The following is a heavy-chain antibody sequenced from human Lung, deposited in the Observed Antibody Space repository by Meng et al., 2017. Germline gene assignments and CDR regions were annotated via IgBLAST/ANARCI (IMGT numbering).Heavy chain of an antibody. Sequence: QGQLVQSGAEVKKPGASVKASCKASGYTLSSDGFSWVRQAPGQGLEWLGWINTYNGKTDYAQKFQGRITMTTDTFTSTAYMELRNLRSDDTAVYYCATRGNPYLNCWGQGTLVTVSS. CDR2: INTYNGKT. V-gene: IGHV1-18*01. CDR1: GYTLSSDG. J-gene: IGHJ4*02. CDR3: ATRGNPYLNC.